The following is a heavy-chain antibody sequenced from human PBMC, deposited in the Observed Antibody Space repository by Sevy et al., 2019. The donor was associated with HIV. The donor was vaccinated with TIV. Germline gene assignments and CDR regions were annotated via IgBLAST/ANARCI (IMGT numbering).Heavy chain of an antibody. CDR3: AKGGIQLWLDY. D-gene: IGHD5-18*01. J-gene: IGHJ4*02. V-gene: IGHV3-23*01. Sequence: GGSLRLSCAASGFTFSSYAMSWVRRAPGKGLEWVSGISGSGGSTYYADSVKGRFTISRDNSKNTLDLQMNSLRAEDTAVYYCAKGGIQLWLDYWGQGTLVTVSS. CDR2: ISGSGGST. CDR1: GFTFSSYA.